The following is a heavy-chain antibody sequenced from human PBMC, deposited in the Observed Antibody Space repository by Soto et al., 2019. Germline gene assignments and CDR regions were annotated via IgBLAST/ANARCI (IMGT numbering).Heavy chain of an antibody. CDR1: GFTVTSYY. Sequence: PGGSLRLSCAASGFTVTSYYMAWVRQAPGKGLQWVSLLYSGGDTSYADSVKGRFTISRDYSRNTLYLQMNSLTAEDTALYYCARGAAATDDNAFAIWGQGTMVTVSS. V-gene: IGHV3-66*01. J-gene: IGHJ3*02. CDR2: LYSGGDT. CDR3: ARGAAATDDNAFAI. D-gene: IGHD6-13*01.